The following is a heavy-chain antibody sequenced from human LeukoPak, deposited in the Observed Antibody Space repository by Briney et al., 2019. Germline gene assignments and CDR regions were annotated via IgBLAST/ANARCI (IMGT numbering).Heavy chain of an antibody. CDR3: ARLRRDYNWFDP. CDR2: IYYSGST. V-gene: IGHV4-39*01. Sequence: KTSETLSLTCTVSGGSMSSSSYYWGWIRQPPGKGLEWIGNIYYSGSTYYNPSLKSRVTISVDTSKNQFSLKLSSVTAADTAVYYCARLRRDYNWFDPWGQGTLVTVSS. J-gene: IGHJ5*02. CDR1: GGSMSSSSYY. D-gene: IGHD1-1*01.